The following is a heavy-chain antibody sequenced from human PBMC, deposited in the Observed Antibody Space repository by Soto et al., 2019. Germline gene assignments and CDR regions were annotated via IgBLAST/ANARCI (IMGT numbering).Heavy chain of an antibody. Sequence: PGGSLRLSSAASGVTVRSYSMNWVRQTPGKGLEWVSSISSSSSYIYYADSVKGRFTISRDNAKNSLYLQMNSLRAEDTAVYYCAREAYDFLSGYYTGFHYYYGMDVWGQGTTVTVSS. V-gene: IGHV3-21*01. J-gene: IGHJ6*02. D-gene: IGHD3-3*01. CDR3: AREAYDFLSGYYTGFHYYYGMDV. CDR2: ISSSSSYI. CDR1: GVTVRSYS.